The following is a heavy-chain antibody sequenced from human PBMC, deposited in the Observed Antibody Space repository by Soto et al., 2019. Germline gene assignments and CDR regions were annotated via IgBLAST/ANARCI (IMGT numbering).Heavy chain of an antibody. CDR1: GGNISSSSYY. CDR3: ARGVLLWFGETYYFDY. D-gene: IGHD3-10*01. CDR2: IYYSGST. J-gene: IGHJ4*02. Sequence: SETLSLTCPVSGGNISSSSYYWGWIRQPPGKGLEWIGSIYYSGSTNYNPSLKSRVTISVDTSKNQFSLKLSSVTAADTAVYYCARGVLLWFGETYYFDYWGQGTLVTVSS. V-gene: IGHV4-39*07.